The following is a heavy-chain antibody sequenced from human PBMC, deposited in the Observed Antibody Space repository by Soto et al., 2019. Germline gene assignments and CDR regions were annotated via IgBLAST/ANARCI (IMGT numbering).Heavy chain of an antibody. J-gene: IGHJ4*02. Sequence: QLQLHMSGSGLVKPSQTLSLTCTVSGASITYGAYSWSWIRQTPGKGLEWIGYIHHLETTFYNPSFERRLTLSTDRTKNQFSLNLKSMSAADRAVYFCARGGGFDSFDYWGQGILVTVSS. V-gene: IGHV4-30-2*01. CDR3: ARGGGFDSFDY. CDR1: GASITYGAYS. CDR2: IHHLETT. D-gene: IGHD3-10*01.